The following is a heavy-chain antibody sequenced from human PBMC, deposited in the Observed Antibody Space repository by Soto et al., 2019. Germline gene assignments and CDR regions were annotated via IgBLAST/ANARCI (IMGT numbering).Heavy chain of an antibody. CDR2: ISAYNGDT. CDR1: GYSFTNYG. CDR3: ARDRGVAPPVAGNTHYYYYMDV. J-gene: IGHJ6*03. Sequence: QYPWVQSGGEVKKPGASVKVSCKASGYSFTNYGLTWVRQAPGQGSEWMGWISAYNGDTNDAQKLQGRVTMTTDASTSTAYLELRSLRSDDTAVYYCARDRGVAPPVAGNTHYYYYMDVWGKGTTVTVSS. V-gene: IGHV1-18*01. D-gene: IGHD6-19*01.